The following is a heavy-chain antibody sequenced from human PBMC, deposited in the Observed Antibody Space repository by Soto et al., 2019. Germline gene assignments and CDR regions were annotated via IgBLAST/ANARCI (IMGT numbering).Heavy chain of an antibody. CDR1: GGTFSSYT. CDR3: AREGWLRLISRHYYYGMDV. V-gene: IGHV1-69*04. CDR2: IIPILGIA. Sequence: SVKVSCKASGGTFSSYTISWVRQAPGQGLEWMGRIIPILGIANYAQKFQGRVTITADKSTSTAYMELSSLRSEDTAVYYCAREGWLRLISRHYYYGMDVWGQGTTVTVSS. J-gene: IGHJ6*02. D-gene: IGHD5-12*01.